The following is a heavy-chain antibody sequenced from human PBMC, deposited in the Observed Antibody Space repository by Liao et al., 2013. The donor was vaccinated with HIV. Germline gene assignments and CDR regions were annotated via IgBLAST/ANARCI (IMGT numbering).Heavy chain of an antibody. CDR2: INHRGDT. Sequence: QVPLQQWGAGLLKPTETLSLTCAVYGGSFTGNFWSWIRQAPGQGLEWLGEINHRGDTNFNPTLKSRLTMSVDTSKNQFSLNLTAVTAADTAMYYCVRVAREYFYSIDVWGSGTTVAVSS. V-gene: IGHV4-34*01. J-gene: IGHJ6*03. CDR1: GGSFTGNF. CDR3: VRVAREYFYSIDV. D-gene: IGHD3-10*01.